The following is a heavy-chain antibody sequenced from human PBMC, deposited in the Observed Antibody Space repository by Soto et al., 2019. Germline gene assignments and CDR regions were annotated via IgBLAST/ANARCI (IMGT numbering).Heavy chain of an antibody. CDR2: INAGNGNT. D-gene: IGHD1-26*01. CDR1: GCTFTSYA. J-gene: IGHJ4*02. CDR3: ARGSLKAISHSGSDYELGY. V-gene: IGHV1-3*01. Sequence: ASVKVSCKASGCTFTSYAMHWVRQAPGQRLEWMGWINAGNGNTNYSQKFQGRVTITRDTSASTAYMELSSLKSEDTAVYYCARGSLKAISHSGSDYELGYWGQGTLVTVSS.